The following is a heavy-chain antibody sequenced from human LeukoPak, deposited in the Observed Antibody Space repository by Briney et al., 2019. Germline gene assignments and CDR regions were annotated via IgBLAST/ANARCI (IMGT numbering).Heavy chain of an antibody. CDR3: ARVVGYYYDSSGYYGPYYFDY. D-gene: IGHD3-22*01. Sequence: PGGSLRLSCAASGFTFSSYSMNWVRQAPGEGLEWVSSISSSSSYIYYADSVKGRFTISRDNAKNSLYLQMNSLRAEDTAVYYCARVVGYYYDSSGYYGPYYFDYWGQGTLVTVSS. CDR1: GFTFSSYS. CDR2: ISSSSSYI. J-gene: IGHJ4*02. V-gene: IGHV3-21*01.